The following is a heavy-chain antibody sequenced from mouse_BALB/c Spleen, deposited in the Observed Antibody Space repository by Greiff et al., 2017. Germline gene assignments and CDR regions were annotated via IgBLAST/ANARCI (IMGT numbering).Heavy chain of an antibody. V-gene: IGHV5-17*03. J-gene: IGHJ4*01. D-gene: IGHD2-14*01. CDR3: ARDRRDYAMDY. CDR1: GFTFSSFG. CDR2: ISSGSSTI. Sequence: EVNVVESGGGLVQPGGSRKLSCAASGFTFSSFGMHWVRQAPEKGLEWVAYISSGSSTIYYADTVKGRFTISRDNAKNTLYLQMSSLKSEDTALYYCARDRRDYAMDYWGQGTSVTVSS.